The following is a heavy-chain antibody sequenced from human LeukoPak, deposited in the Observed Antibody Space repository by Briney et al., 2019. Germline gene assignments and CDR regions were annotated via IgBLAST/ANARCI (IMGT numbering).Heavy chain of an antibody. CDR1: GFTFSHYP. J-gene: IGHJ4*02. V-gene: IGHV3-30*15. Sequence: GGSLRLSCAASGFTFSHYPMHWVRQAPGKGLEWLAVISYDSNYRYYADSVKGRFTISRGNSNNTLYLQIGSLRPEDTAMYFCARDRRYYFDYWGQGTLVTVSP. CDR3: ARDRRYYFDY. CDR2: ISYDSNYR.